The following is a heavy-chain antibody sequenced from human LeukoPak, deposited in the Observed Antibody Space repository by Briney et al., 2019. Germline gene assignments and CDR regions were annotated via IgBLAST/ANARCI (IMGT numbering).Heavy chain of an antibody. D-gene: IGHD1-26*01. CDR2: FDPEDGET. CDR1: GYTLTELS. Sequence: ASVKVSCKVSGYTLTELSMHWVRQAPGKGLEWMGGFDPEDGETIYAQKFQGRVTMTEDTSTDTAYMELSSLRSEDMAVYYCATDLGATKRYDYWGQGTLVTVSS. J-gene: IGHJ4*02. V-gene: IGHV1-24*01. CDR3: ATDLGATKRYDY.